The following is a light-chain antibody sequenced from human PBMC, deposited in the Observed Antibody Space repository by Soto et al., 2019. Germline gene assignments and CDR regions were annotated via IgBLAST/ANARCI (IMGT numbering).Light chain of an antibody. CDR3: QQRSNWPYT. CDR2: DTS. CDR1: QSVSNF. J-gene: IGKJ2*01. V-gene: IGKV3-11*01. Sequence: EIVLTQSPSTLSLSPGDRATLSCRASQSVSNFLAWYQQKSGQAPRLLIYDTSNRATDIPPRFSGSGSGTDFTLTISSLEPEDFEVYYCQQRSNWPYTFGQGTKLEIK.